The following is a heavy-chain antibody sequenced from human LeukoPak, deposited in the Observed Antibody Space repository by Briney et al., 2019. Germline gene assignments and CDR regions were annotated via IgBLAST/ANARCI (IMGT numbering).Heavy chain of an antibody. J-gene: IGHJ6*03. D-gene: IGHD5-18*01. V-gene: IGHV4-59*01. CDR3: ARDRADTAMDLLVGDMDV. CDR2: IYYSGST. CDR1: GSSISSYY. Sequence: SETLSLTCTVSGSSISSYYWSWIRQPPGKGLEWIGYIYYSGSTKYNPSLKSRVTISVDTSKNQFSLKLSSVTAADTAVYYCARDRADTAMDLLVGDMDVWGKGTTVTVSS.